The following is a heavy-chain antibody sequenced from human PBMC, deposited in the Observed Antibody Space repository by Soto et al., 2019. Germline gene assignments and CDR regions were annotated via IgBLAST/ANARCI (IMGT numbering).Heavy chain of an antibody. CDR2: ILYDGSSN. D-gene: IGHD1-1*01. V-gene: IGHV3-30*18. CDR3: AKDLNGCYFDL. J-gene: IGHJ2*01. Sequence: GGSLRLSCAASGFTFSLYGMHWVRQAPGKGLEWVALILYDGSSNYYADSVKGRFIISRDNSKNTLYLQMNSLRADDTAVYYCAKDLNGCYFDLWGRGTLVTVSS. CDR1: GFTFSLYG.